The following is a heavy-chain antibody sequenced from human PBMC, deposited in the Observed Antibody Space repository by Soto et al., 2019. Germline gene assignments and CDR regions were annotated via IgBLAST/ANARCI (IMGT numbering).Heavy chain of an antibody. Sequence: QVQLVQSGAEVKKPGSSVKVSCKASGGTFSTYGITWVRQASGQGLEWMGGIIPIFGTIKIAQKFQGRLTITPDESTSTVYMELSSLTSEDTAGYYCASRERVDAFDVWGQGTMVTVSS. CDR2: IIPIFGTI. CDR3: ASRERVDAFDV. V-gene: IGHV1-69*01. D-gene: IGHD1-26*01. CDR1: GGTFSTYG. J-gene: IGHJ3*01.